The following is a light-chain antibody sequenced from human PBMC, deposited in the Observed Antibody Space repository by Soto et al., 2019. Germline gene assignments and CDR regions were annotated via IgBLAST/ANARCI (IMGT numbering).Light chain of an antibody. V-gene: IGKV3-11*01. CDR2: DTS. Sequence: EIVLTQYTVTLSLSPGERATLSCRASQSVNSFLAWYQQKPGQAPRLLIYDTSKRATGIPARFSGSGSGTDFTLTISSLEPEDFAIYYCQQRAKWPLTFGGGTKVDIK. J-gene: IGKJ4*01. CDR1: QSVNSF. CDR3: QQRAKWPLT.